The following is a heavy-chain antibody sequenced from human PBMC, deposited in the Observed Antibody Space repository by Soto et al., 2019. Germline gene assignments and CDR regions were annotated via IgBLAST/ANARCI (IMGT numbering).Heavy chain of an antibody. CDR1: GFTFSSYA. J-gene: IGHJ6*02. CDR3: ARGFLEWLLSHYYYYYYGMDV. Sequence: QVQLVESGGGVVQPGRSLRLSCAASGFTFSSYAMHWVRQAPGKGLEWVAVISYDGSNKYYADSVKGRFTISRDNSKNKLYLQMNSLRAEDTAVYYCARGFLEWLLSHYYYYYYGMDVWGQGTTVTVSS. D-gene: IGHD3-3*01. CDR2: ISYDGSNK. V-gene: IGHV3-30-3*01.